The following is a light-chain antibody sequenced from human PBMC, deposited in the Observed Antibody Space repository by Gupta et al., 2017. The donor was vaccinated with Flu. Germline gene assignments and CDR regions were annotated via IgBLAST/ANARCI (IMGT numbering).Light chain of an antibody. CDR2: RNS. J-gene: IGLJ1*01. CDR3: EAWDDSLSGRNI. Sequence: QSVLTQSPSASGTPGQRVTISCSGRTSNIGNTYVYCYQQVPGTAPKLLIYRNSQRPSGVPDRFSGSKSGTSASLVISGLQAEDEGDYYCEAWDDSLSGRNIFGTGTKVTVL. V-gene: IGLV1-47*01. CDR1: TSNIGNTY.